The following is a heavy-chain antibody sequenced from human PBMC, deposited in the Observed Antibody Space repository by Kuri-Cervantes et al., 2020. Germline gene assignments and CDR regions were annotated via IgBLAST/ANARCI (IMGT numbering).Heavy chain of an antibody. Sequence: GGSLRLSCAASGFTFDDYAMHWVRQAPGKGLEWVAVISYDGSNKYYADSVKGRFTISRDNSKNTLYLQMNSLRAEDTAVYYCARDQRGRYCSGGSCYYYYGMDVWGQGTTVTVSS. CDR2: ISYDGSNK. CDR3: ARDQRGRYCSGGSCYYYYGMDV. V-gene: IGHV3-30*03. D-gene: IGHD2-15*01. CDR1: GFTFDDYA. J-gene: IGHJ6*02.